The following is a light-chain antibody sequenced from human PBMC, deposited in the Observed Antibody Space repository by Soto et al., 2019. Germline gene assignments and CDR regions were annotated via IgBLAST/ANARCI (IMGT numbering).Light chain of an antibody. CDR1: QGISSC. Sequence: IRMTQSPSSLSASTGDRVTITCRASQGISSCLAWYQQKPGKAPKLLIYDASTLKSGVPSRFSGSGSGTEFTLTISSLQSEDFATYYCQQYYSYPPLTFGGGTKVEIK. J-gene: IGKJ4*02. CDR2: DAS. V-gene: IGKV1-8*01. CDR3: QQYYSYPPLT.